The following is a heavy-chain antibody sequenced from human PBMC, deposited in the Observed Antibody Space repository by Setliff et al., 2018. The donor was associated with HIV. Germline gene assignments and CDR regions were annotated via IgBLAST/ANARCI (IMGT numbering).Heavy chain of an antibody. Sequence: GASVKVSCKASGYTFSSYGISWVRQAPGQGLEWLGWISLHNDNTNYAQKFQGRVTMTADTSTNTVYVDLRSLRSEDTAVYYYVTGSAARPFDYWGQGTLVTVSS. CDR2: ISLHNDNT. CDR1: GYTFSSYG. CDR3: VTGSAARPFDY. J-gene: IGHJ4*02. D-gene: IGHD6-6*01. V-gene: IGHV1-18*01.